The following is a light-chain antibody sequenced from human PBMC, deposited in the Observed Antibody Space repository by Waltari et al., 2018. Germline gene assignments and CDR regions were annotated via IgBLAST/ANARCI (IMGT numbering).Light chain of an antibody. Sequence: IQMSQSPSSLSASVGDRVTITCRASQGISSYLNWYQQKPGKAPKLLIYYANSLASGVPSRLSGSGSGTEVTFTISSLQPEDFATYYCQQGNSNPFTFGPGTKLDIK. CDR2: YAN. CDR3: QQGNSNPFT. V-gene: IGKV1-13*02. CDR1: QGISSY. J-gene: IGKJ3*01.